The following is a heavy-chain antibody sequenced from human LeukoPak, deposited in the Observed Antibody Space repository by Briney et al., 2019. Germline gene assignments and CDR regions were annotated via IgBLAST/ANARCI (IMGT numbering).Heavy chain of an antibody. CDR2: IDPSDSYT. V-gene: IGHV5-10-1*01. D-gene: IGHD5-12*01. CDR3: ARLIYSGDDRNYFDY. J-gene: IGHJ4*02. CDR1: GYRFTSQW. Sequence: GKSLTISCKGPGYRFTSQWISGVRHMPGKDLEWMGRIDPSDSYTNFSPSFQGHVTISADKSISTAYLQWSSLKASDTAMYYCARLIYSGDDRNYFDYWGQGTLVSVSS.